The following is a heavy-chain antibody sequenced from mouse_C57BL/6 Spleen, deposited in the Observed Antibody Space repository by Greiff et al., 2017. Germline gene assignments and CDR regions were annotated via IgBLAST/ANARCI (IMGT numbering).Heavy chain of an antibody. CDR3: TDYGSSYWFAY. CDR1: GFNIKDDY. J-gene: IGHJ3*01. D-gene: IGHD1-1*01. CDR2: IDPENGDT. Sequence: VQLQQSGAELVRPGASVKLSCTASGFNIKDDYMHWVKQRPEQGLEWIGWIDPENGDTEYASKFQGKATITADPSSNTAYLQLSSLTSEDTAVYYCTDYGSSYWFAYWGQGTLVTVSA. V-gene: IGHV14-4*01.